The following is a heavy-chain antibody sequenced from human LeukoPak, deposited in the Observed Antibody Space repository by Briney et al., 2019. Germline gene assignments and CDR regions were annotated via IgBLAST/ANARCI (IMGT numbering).Heavy chain of an antibody. D-gene: IGHD6-19*01. Sequence: SQTLSLTCTVSGGSISSGGHYWSWIRQQPGKGLEWIGYIYYSGTTYYNPSLKSRVTISVDTSENQFSLRLSSVTAADTAVYYCARVLEGSSGQHWYFDLWGRGTLVTVSS. J-gene: IGHJ2*01. CDR2: IYYSGTT. CDR3: ARVLEGSSGQHWYFDL. CDR1: GGSISSGGHY. V-gene: IGHV4-31*03.